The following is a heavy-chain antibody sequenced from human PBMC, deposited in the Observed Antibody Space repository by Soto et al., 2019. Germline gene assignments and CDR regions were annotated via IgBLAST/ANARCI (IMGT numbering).Heavy chain of an antibody. CDR3: ARVDIGVYAFDI. D-gene: IGHD3-9*01. Sequence: SETLSLTCAVSGGSITSYYWSWIRQSPGKGLEWIGYIYSGGSISYNPPLRSRVTILLDTSKNQFSLRLTSATAADTAVYYCARVDIGVYAFDIWGHGTMVTVSS. CDR2: IYSGGSI. V-gene: IGHV4-59*01. J-gene: IGHJ3*02. CDR1: GGSITSYY.